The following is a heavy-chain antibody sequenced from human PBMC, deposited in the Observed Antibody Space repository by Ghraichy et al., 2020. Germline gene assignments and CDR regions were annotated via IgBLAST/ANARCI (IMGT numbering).Heavy chain of an antibody. V-gene: IGHV4-34*01. CDR2: INHSGST. Sequence: SETLSLTCAVYGGSFSGYYWSWIRQPPGKGLEWIGEINHSGSTNYNPSLKSRVTISVDTSKNQFSLKLSSVTAADTAVYYCASFMVRGVIPGIGDDYWGQGTLVTVSS. CDR3: ASFMVRGVIPGIGDDY. CDR1: GGSFSGYY. D-gene: IGHD3-10*01. J-gene: IGHJ4*02.